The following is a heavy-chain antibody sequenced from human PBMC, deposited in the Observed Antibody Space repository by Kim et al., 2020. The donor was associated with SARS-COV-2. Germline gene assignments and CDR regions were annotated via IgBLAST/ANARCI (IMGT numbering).Heavy chain of an antibody. CDR1: GFTVSSNY. Sequence: GGSLRLSCAASGFTVSSNYMSWVRQAPGKGLEWVSVIYSGGNTYYADSVKGRFTISRHNSKNTLYLQMNSLRAEDTAVYYCARERERSSWYWFDPWGQGTLVTVSS. J-gene: IGHJ5*02. V-gene: IGHV3-53*04. CDR3: ARERERSSWYWFDP. D-gene: IGHD6-13*01. CDR2: IYSGGNT.